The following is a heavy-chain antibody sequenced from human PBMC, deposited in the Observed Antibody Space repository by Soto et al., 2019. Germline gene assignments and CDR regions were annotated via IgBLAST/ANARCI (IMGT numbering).Heavy chain of an antibody. CDR2: IIPIFGTA. D-gene: IGHD5-18*01. Sequence: SVKVSCKASGGTFSSYAISWVRQAPGQGLEWVGGIIPIFGTANYAQKFQGRVTITADESTSTAYMELSSLRSEDTAVYYCARDGDKIQLWLPGYYYGMDVWGQGTTVTVSS. V-gene: IGHV1-69*13. CDR3: ARDGDKIQLWLPGYYYGMDV. J-gene: IGHJ6*02. CDR1: GGTFSSYA.